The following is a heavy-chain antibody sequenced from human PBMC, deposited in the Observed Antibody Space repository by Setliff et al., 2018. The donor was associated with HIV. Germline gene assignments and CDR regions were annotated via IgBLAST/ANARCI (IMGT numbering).Heavy chain of an antibody. V-gene: IGHV1-18*01. D-gene: IGHD4-17*01. CDR1: GYTFTNYG. CDR3: ARALLPIYEDSNYDEENYIFDI. Sequence: ASVKVSCKASGYTFTNYGISWVRQAPGQGLEWMGWISSYNGNTNYAQNFQGRVTMTTDTFTDTAYMELRSLRSDDTAVYYCARALLPIYEDSNYDEENYIFDIWGLGTMVTVSS. CDR2: ISSYNGNT. J-gene: IGHJ3*02.